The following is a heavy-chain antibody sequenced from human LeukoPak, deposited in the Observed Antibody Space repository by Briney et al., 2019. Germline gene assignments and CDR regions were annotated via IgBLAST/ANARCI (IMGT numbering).Heavy chain of an antibody. D-gene: IGHD2-15*01. J-gene: IGHJ4*01. V-gene: IGHV4-30-4*01. Sequence: SETLSLTCRVSGGSISSVDHYWSWLRQSPGKGLEWIGYFFYSGSSNYNPSLKSRVTISTDTSKNQFSLNLSSVTAADTAVYYCARDGKTYSAFDYWGQGTLVTVSS. CDR2: FFYSGSS. CDR3: ARDGKTYSAFDY. CDR1: GGSISSVDHY.